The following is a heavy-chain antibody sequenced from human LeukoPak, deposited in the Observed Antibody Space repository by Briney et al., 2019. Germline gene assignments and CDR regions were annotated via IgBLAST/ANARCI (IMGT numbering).Heavy chain of an antibody. Sequence: ASVKVSCKASGGTFSSYAISWVRQAPGQGLEWMGWISAYNGNTKYAQKLQGRVTMTTDTSTSTAYMELRSLRSDDTAFYYCARVPQPYCGGDCYSHYYMDVWGKGTTVTVSS. CDR2: ISAYNGNT. CDR3: ARVPQPYCGGDCYSHYYMDV. V-gene: IGHV1-18*01. D-gene: IGHD2-21*02. J-gene: IGHJ6*03. CDR1: GGTFSSYA.